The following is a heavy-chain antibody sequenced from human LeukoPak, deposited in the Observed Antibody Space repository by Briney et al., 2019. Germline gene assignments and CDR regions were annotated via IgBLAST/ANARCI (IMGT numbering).Heavy chain of an antibody. CDR2: INPNSGVT. CDR1: GYTFTGYY. CDR3: ARIGEVGYYDSSGRGDAFDI. D-gene: IGHD3-22*01. J-gene: IGHJ3*02. V-gene: IGHV1-2*06. Sequence: GASVKVSCTASGYTFTGYYMPSGRQAPRHGLEWLGRINPNSGVTNYAQKFQGRVTMTRDTSISTAYMELSRLRSDDTAVYYCARIGEVGYYDSSGRGDAFDIWGQGTMVTVSS.